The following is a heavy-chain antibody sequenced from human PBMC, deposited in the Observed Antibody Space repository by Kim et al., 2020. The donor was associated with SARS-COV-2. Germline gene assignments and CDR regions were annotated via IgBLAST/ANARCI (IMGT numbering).Heavy chain of an antibody. CDR1: GFTFSSRA. Sequence: GGSLRLSCVASGFTFSSRAMSWVRQTPGKGLEWVASINNGGNPYYADSFMGRFSVSSDITTATLFLQLTNLLAADTAPYYCSKYHPCSGWPTFYSWGQGT. CDR3: SKYHPCSGWPTFYS. CDR2: INNGGNP. D-gene: IGHD6-19*01. V-gene: IGHV3-23*01. J-gene: IGHJ4*02.